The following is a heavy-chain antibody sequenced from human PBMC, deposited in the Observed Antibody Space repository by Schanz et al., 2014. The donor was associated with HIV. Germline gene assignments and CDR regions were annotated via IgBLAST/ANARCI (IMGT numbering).Heavy chain of an antibody. D-gene: IGHD2-21*01. V-gene: IGHV4-30-4*01. CDR3: ARGVVVRVLRGYLAP. J-gene: IGHJ5*02. CDR2: ILNSGST. CDR1: GASFSSSDNY. Sequence: QVQLQESGPGLVQPSQTLSLTCSVSGASFSSSDNYWTWIRQVPGKGLEWMGYILNSGSTFYNPSLKSRMSISVDMSKKQFSLRLNSVTVADTAVYYCARGVVVRVLRGYLAPWGPGTLVTVSS.